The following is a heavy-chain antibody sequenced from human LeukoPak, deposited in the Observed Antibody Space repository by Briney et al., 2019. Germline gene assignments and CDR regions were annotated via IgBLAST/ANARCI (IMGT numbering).Heavy chain of an antibody. V-gene: IGHV1-18*01. CDR3: ARDRNGGWYYYDSSGYYSDY. Sequence: ASVKVSCKASGYTFTSYGISWVRQAPGQGLEWMGWISAYNGNTNYAQKLQGRVTMTTDTSTSTAYMEPRSLRSDDTAVYYCARDRNGGWYYYDSSGYYSDYWGQGTLVTVSS. CDR1: GYTFTSYG. CDR2: ISAYNGNT. D-gene: IGHD3-22*01. J-gene: IGHJ4*02.